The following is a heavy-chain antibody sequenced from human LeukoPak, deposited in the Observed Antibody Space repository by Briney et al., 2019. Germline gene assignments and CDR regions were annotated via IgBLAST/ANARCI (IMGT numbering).Heavy chain of an antibody. CDR1: GGSISSGSYY. Sequence: PSETLSLTCTVSGGSISSGSYYWSWVRQPAGTGLEWIGRIYTSGSTNYNPSLKGRVTISVDTSKNQFSLKLSSVTAADTAVYYCARDLYDYYFDYWGQGTLVTVSS. CDR2: IYTSGST. V-gene: IGHV4-61*02. D-gene: IGHD2-8*01. J-gene: IGHJ4*02. CDR3: ARDLYDYYFDY.